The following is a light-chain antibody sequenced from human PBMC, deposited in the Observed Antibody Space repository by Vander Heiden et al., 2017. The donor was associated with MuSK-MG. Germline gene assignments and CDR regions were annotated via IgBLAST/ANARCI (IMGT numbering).Light chain of an antibody. Sequence: IQMTQSPSTLSASVGDRVTITCRASPCNSIWLAWYQQKPGNAPKLLIYKASSLESGVPSRFSGSGSGTEFTLTINSLQPDEFATYYCQQYNSYSTWTFGQGTKVEIK. J-gene: IGKJ1*01. CDR2: KAS. CDR1: PCNSIW. V-gene: IGKV1-5*03. CDR3: QQYNSYSTWT.